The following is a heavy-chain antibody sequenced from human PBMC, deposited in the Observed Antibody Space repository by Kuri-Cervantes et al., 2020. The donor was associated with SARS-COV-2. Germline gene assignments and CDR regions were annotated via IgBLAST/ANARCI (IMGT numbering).Heavy chain of an antibody. CDR2: IYYSGST. D-gene: IGHD2-15*01. CDR3: ASGGVVVAFDY. J-gene: IGHJ4*02. V-gene: IGHV4-39*01. CDR1: GGSISSHY. Sequence: GSLRLSCTVSGGSISSHYWGWIRQPPGKGLEWIGSIYYSGSTYYNPSLKSRVTISVDTSKNQFSLKLSSVTAADTAVYYCASGGVVVAFDYWGQGTLVTVSS.